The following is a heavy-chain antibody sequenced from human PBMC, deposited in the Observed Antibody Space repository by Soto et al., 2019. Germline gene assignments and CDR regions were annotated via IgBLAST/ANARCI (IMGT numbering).Heavy chain of an antibody. V-gene: IGHV4-39*01. CDR2: IYYSGST. J-gene: IGHJ4*02. CDR3: ARHAVYSGSYAPFDY. Sequence: PSETLSLTCTVSGGSISSSSYYWGWIRQPPGKGLEWIGSIYYSGSTYYNPSLKSRVTISVDTSKNQFSLKLSSVTAADTAVYYCARHAVYSGSYAPFDYWGQGTLVTVSS. CDR1: GGSISSSSYY. D-gene: IGHD1-26*01.